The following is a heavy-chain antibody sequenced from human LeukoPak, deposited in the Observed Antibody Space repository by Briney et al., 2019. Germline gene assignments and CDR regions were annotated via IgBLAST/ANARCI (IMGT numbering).Heavy chain of an antibody. D-gene: IGHD2-15*01. V-gene: IGHV3-33*06. CDR1: GFTFRNYA. CDR3: AKDIGGTSFSNWFDP. Sequence: GGSLRLSCAASGFTFRNYAMHWVRQAPGKGLEWVAVISYDGSDKYYVDSVKGRFTISRDNSRNPLYLQMNSLSADDTAVYYCAKDIGGTSFSNWFDPWGQGTLVTVSS. J-gene: IGHJ5*02. CDR2: ISYDGSDK.